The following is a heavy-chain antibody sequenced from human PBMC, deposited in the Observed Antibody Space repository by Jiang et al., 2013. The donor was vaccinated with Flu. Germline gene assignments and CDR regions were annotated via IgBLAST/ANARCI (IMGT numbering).Heavy chain of an antibody. J-gene: IGHJ6*02. D-gene: IGHD3-10*01. CDR3: ARFSCITMPEEPGMDV. CDR2: IDWDDDK. CDR1: GFSLSTSGMC. Sequence: KPTQTLTLTCTFSGFSLSTSGMCVSWIRQPPGKALEWLARIDWDDDKYYSTSLKTRLTISKDTSKNQVVLTMTNMDPVDTATYYCARFSCITMPEEPGMDVWGQGTTVTVSS. V-gene: IGHV2-70*11.